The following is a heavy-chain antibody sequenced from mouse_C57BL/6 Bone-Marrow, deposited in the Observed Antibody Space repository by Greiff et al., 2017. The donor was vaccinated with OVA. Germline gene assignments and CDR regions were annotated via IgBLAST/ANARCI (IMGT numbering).Heavy chain of an antibody. J-gene: IGHJ4*01. CDR3: TRYGYYYAMDY. CDR1: GFSLTSYG. V-gene: IGHV2-6*03. D-gene: IGHD2-2*01. CDR2: IWSDGST. Sequence: VKLMESGPGLVAPSQCLSISCTVSGFSLTSYGVHWVRQPPGKGLEWLVVIWSDGSTTYNSALKSRLSLSKDNSKSQVFLKMNSLHTDDTAMYYCTRYGYYYAMDYWGQGTSVTVSS.